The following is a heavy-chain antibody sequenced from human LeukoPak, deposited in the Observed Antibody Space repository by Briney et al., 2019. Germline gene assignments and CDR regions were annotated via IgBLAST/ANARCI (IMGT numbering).Heavy chain of an antibody. CDR2: IYYSGST. CDR3: ARALERGYYFDY. D-gene: IGHD1-1*01. CDR1: GDSISSYY. J-gene: IGHJ4*02. V-gene: IGHV4-59*01. Sequence: SETLSLTCTVSGDSISSYYWSWIRQPPGKGLEWIGYIYYSGSTNYNPSLKSRVTISVDTSKNQFSLKLSSVTAADTAVYYCARALERGYYFDYWGQGTLVTVSS.